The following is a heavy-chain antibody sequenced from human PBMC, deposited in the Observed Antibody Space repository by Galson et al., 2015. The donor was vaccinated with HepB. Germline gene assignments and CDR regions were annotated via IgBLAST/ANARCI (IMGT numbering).Heavy chain of an antibody. Sequence: SLRLSCAVSGFTFRRYWMSWVRQAPGKGLEWVANIKQDGSEKYYLDSVKGRFTISRNNAKNSLYLQMNGLRVEDTAVYYCATDQDDCSGFNCYKVFDYWGQGTLVTVAS. CDR2: IKQDGSEK. V-gene: IGHV3-7*03. CDR3: ATDQDDCSGFNCYKVFDY. D-gene: IGHD2-15*01. CDR1: GFTFRRYW. J-gene: IGHJ4*02.